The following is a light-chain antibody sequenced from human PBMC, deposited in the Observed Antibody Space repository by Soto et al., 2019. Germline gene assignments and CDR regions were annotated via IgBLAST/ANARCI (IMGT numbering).Light chain of an antibody. J-gene: IGKJ1*01. CDR1: QSVSSNY. CDR2: DAS. Sequence: EIVLTQSPGTLSLSPGERATLSCRASQSVSSNYLAWYQQKPGQAPRLVIDDASSRATGIPDRFSGSGSGTDFTLTISRLEPEDYAVYYCQQYGTSPWTFGQGTKVEMK. CDR3: QQYGTSPWT. V-gene: IGKV3-20*01.